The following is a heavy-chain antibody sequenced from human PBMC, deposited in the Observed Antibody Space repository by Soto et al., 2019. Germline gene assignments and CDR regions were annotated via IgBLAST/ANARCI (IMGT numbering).Heavy chain of an antibody. CDR3: TRNTSGRQGSTLDI. CDR1: GSTFSSSA. D-gene: IGHD6-19*01. V-gene: IGHV3-23*01. J-gene: IGHJ3*02. CDR2: ISGSGSVT. Sequence: PGGSLRLSCAASGSTFSSSAMTWVRQAPGEGLEWVSAISGSGSVTYYTDSVKGRFTISRDNSRNTLYLQMNNLRAEDTAVYYCTRNTSGRQGSTLDIWGQGTMVTVS.